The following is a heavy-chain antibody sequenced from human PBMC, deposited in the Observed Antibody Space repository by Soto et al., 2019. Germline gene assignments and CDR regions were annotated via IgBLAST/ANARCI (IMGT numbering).Heavy chain of an antibody. CDR2: MNPNSGNT. D-gene: IGHD6-13*01. J-gene: IGHJ6*02. Sequence: GASVKVSFKASGYTFTSYDINWVRQATGQGLGWMGWMNPNSGNTGYAQKFQGRATMTRNTSISTAYMELSSLRSEDTAVYYCARGLYGSSWLYYYYGMDVWGQGTTVTVSS. CDR3: ARGLYGSSWLYYYYGMDV. V-gene: IGHV1-8*01. CDR1: GYTFTSYD.